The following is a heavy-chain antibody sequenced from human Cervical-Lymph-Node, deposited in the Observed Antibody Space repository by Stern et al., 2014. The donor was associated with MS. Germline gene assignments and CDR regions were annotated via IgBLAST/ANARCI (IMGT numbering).Heavy chain of an antibody. CDR2: INGSGGNT. CDR1: GFNFSSYN. J-gene: IGHJ4*02. V-gene: IGHV3-23*04. Sequence: VQLVQSGGGLVHPGGSLRLSCEASGFNFSSYNMTWVRQAPGKGLECVSSINGSGGNTYYTHSVKGRFTISRDNSRNTVDLQLHSLRAEDTALYHCAKDLPYASGRPDYWGQGTLVTVSS. D-gene: IGHD3-10*01. CDR3: AKDLPYASGRPDY.